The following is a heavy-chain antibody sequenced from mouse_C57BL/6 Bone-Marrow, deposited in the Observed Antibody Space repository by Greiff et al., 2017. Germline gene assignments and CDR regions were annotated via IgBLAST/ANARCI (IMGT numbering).Heavy chain of an antibody. D-gene: IGHD1-1*01. CDR1: GFTFSSYA. CDR3: ARDGSSSDY. Sequence: EVKVVESGGGLVKPGGSLKLSCAASGFTFSSYAMSWVRQTPEKRLEWVATISDGGSYTYYPDNVKGRFTIARDNAKNNLYLQMSHLKSEDTALYYCARDGSSSDYWGQGTTLTVSS. J-gene: IGHJ2*01. CDR2: ISDGGSYT. V-gene: IGHV5-4*01.